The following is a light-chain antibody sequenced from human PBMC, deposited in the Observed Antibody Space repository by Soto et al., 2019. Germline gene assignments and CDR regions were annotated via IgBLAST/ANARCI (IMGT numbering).Light chain of an antibody. CDR1: HGVSSSY. V-gene: IGKV3-20*01. CDR2: GAS. CDR3: QQYGRSPST. J-gene: IGKJ5*01. Sequence: EVVFTQSPGALSLSPGDRATLSCRARHGVSSSYLAWYQQKPGQVPRLLISGASTRATGIPDRFSGSGSGTDFTLTIIRLEPEDFAVYFCQQYGRSPSTFGQGTRPAIK.